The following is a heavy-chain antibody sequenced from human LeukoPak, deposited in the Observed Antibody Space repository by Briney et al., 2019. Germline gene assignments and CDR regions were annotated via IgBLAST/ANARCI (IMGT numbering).Heavy chain of an antibody. Sequence: PGGSLRLSCAASGFTFSSYAMSWVRQAPGKGLEWVSAISGSGVNTYYADPVKGRFTISRDNSKNTLYLQMNSLRAEDTAVYYCAKVGDYDFWSGSYFFDYWGQGTLVTVSS. CDR3: AKVGDYDFWSGSYFFDY. J-gene: IGHJ4*02. CDR1: GFTFSSYA. CDR2: ISGSGVNT. D-gene: IGHD3-3*01. V-gene: IGHV3-23*01.